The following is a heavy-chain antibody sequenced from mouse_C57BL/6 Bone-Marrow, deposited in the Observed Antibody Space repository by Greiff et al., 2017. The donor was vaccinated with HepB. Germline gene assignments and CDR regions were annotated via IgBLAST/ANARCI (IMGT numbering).Heavy chain of an antibody. CDR3: ASGSYYSNYGYWYFDV. D-gene: IGHD2-5*01. CDR1: GYTFTSYW. CDR2: IYPGSGST. Sequence: QVQLQQPGAELVKPGASVKMSCKASGYTFTSYWITWVKQRPGQGLEWIGDIYPGSGSTNYNEKFKSKATLTVDTSSSTAYMQLSSLTSEDSAVYCCASGSYYSNYGYWYFDVWGTGTTVTVSS. V-gene: IGHV1-55*01. J-gene: IGHJ1*03.